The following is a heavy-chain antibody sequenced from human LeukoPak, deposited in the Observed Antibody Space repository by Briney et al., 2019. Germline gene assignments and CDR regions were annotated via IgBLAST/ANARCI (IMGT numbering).Heavy chain of an antibody. D-gene: IGHD5-12*01. CDR1: GFTFNTFD. V-gene: IGHV3-48*01. CDR3: ARAGGYSGYEDY. CDR2: ISSGSSSR. Sequence: GSLRLSCAASGFTFNTFDMTWVRQAPGKGLEWVSYISSGSSSRYYADSVKGRFTISRDNAKNSLYLQMNSLRAEDTAVYYCARAGGYSGYEDYWGQGTLVTVSS. J-gene: IGHJ4*02.